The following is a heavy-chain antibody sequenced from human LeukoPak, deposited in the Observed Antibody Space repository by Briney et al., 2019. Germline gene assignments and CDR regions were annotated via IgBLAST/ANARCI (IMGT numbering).Heavy chain of an antibody. J-gene: IGHJ4*02. CDR1: GFTFSSYS. CDR2: IYSGGTT. CDR3: ARDSTTVTTDY. V-gene: IGHV3-66*02. Sequence: GGSLRLSCAASGFTFSSYSMNWVRQAPGKGLEWVSVIYSGGTTYYADSVKGRFTISRDNSKNTLYLQMNSLRAEDTAVYYCARDSTTVTTDYWGQGTLVTVSS. D-gene: IGHD4-17*01.